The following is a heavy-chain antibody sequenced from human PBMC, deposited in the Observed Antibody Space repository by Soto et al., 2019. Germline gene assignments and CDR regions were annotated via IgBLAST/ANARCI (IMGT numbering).Heavy chain of an antibody. D-gene: IGHD6-13*01. J-gene: IGHJ6*02. CDR1: GGSISSSSYY. CDR3: ASPPHSSSYMDV. Sequence: QLQLQESGPGLVKPSETLSLTCTVSGGSISSSSYYWGWIRQPPGTGLEWIGSIYYSGSTYYNPSLKSRVTISVDTSKNQFSPKLSSVTAADTAVYYCASPPHSSSYMDVWGQGTTVTVSS. CDR2: IYYSGST. V-gene: IGHV4-39*01.